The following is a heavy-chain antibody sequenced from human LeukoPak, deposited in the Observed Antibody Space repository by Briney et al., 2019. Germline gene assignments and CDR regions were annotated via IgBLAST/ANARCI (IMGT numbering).Heavy chain of an antibody. CDR2: INIDESTA. V-gene: IGHV3-74*01. CDR1: GFTFSNYW. Sequence: GGSLRLSCVASGFTFSNYWLHWVRQAPGKGLVWVSRINIDESTANYADSVKGRFTISRDNAKNTLYLQMNSLRAEDTAVYYCARNEYSSSGSGQVDVWGQGTTVTVSS. J-gene: IGHJ6*02. CDR3: ARNEYSSSGSGQVDV. D-gene: IGHD5-18*01.